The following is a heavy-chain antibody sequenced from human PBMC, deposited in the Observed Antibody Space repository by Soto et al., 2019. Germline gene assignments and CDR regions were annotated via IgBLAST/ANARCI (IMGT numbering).Heavy chain of an antibody. CDR2: IGTAGDT. J-gene: IGHJ4*02. D-gene: IGHD4-17*01. Sequence: EVQLVESGGGLVQPGGSLRLSCAASGFTFSSYDMHWVRQATGKGLEWVSTIGTAGDTYYPDSVKGRFTISRENAKHSLSLQMNSLRAGDTAVYYCVRVALGDYVFDSWGQGTLVTVSS. CDR1: GFTFSSYD. V-gene: IGHV3-13*01. CDR3: VRVALGDYVFDS.